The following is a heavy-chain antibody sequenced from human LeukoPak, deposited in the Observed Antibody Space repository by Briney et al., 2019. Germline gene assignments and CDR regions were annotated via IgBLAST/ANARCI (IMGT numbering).Heavy chain of an antibody. J-gene: IGHJ4*02. CDR2: ISSSSSYI. Sequence: GSLRLSCAASGFTFSSYSMNWVRQAPGEGLEWVSSISSSSSYIYYADSVKGRFTISRDNAKNSLYLQMNSLRAEDTAVYSCARDLRSDYYDSSGYPGFDYWGQGTLVTVSS. D-gene: IGHD3-22*01. CDR1: GFTFSSYS. CDR3: ARDLRSDYYDSSGYPGFDY. V-gene: IGHV3-21*01.